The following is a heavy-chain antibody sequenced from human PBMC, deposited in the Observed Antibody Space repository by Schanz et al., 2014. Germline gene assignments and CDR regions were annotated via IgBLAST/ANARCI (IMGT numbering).Heavy chain of an antibody. J-gene: IGHJ6*03. Sequence: QVQLEESGPGMVKPSETLSLNCTVSGGSFISYYWSWIRQPPGKGLEWIGYVSSTGSAETNPSLKRRVTLSVDTSKNQVSLKVRSVTAADTAVYFCARGNNDYFYYYMDVWGKGAAVTVS. CDR3: ARGNNDYFYYYMDV. CDR1: GGSFISYY. CDR2: VSSTGSA. V-gene: IGHV4-59*01. D-gene: IGHD1-1*01.